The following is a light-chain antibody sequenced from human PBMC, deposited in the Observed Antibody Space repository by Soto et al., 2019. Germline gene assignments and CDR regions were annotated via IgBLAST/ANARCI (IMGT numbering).Light chain of an antibody. J-gene: IGKJ1*01. CDR1: QTISNW. CDR2: DAS. V-gene: IGKV1-5*01. CDR3: QHYNSYSEA. Sequence: DIQMTQSPSTLSASLGDRVTITWWASQTISNWLAWYQQKPGKAPKLLIYDASTLESGVPSRFSGSGYGTEFNLTISTLQPDDFATYYCQHYNSYSEAFGQGTKVDIK.